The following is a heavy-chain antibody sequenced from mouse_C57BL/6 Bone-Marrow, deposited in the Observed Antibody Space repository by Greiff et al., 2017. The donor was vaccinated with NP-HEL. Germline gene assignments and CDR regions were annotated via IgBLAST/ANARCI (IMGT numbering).Heavy chain of an antibody. D-gene: IGHD1-1*01. CDR3: ARGDYGSSRFGYAMDY. Sequence: QVQLQPSGAELVKPGASVKISCKASGYAFSSYWMNWVKERPGKGLEWIGQIYPGDGDTKYNGKFKGKATLTADKSSSPAYMQVSSLTSEDSAVYFCARGDYGSSRFGYAMDYWGQGTSVTVSS. CDR2: IYPGDGDT. CDR1: GYAFSSYW. V-gene: IGHV1-80*01. J-gene: IGHJ4*01.